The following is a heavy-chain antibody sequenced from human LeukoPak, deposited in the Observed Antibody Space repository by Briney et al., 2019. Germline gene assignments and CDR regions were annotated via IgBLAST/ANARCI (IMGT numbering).Heavy chain of an antibody. CDR3: ASGYCSSTSCYWLFY. CDR1: GGSFSGYY. D-gene: IGHD2-2*01. CDR2: INHSGST. J-gene: IGHJ4*02. V-gene: IGHV4-34*01. Sequence: SETLSLTCAVYGGSFSGYYWSWIRQPPGKGLEWIGEINHSGSTNYNPSLKSRVTISVDTSKNQFSLKLSSVTAADTAVYYCASGYCSSTSCYWLFYCGQGTLVTVSS.